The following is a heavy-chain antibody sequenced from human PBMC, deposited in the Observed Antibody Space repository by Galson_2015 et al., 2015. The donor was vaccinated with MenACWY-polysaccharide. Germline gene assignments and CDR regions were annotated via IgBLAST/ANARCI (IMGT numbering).Heavy chain of an antibody. Sequence: SVKVSCKASGYTFTSYGISWVRQAPGRGLEWMGWISAYNGNTNYAQNLQGRVTMTTDTSTSTAYMELRSLSSDDTAVYYCARVLYYYDSSGNHHNNWFDPWGQGTLVTVSS. CDR2: ISAYNGNT. V-gene: IGHV1-18*01. CDR3: ARVLYYYDSSGNHHNNWFDP. D-gene: IGHD3-22*01. J-gene: IGHJ5*02. CDR1: GYTFTSYG.